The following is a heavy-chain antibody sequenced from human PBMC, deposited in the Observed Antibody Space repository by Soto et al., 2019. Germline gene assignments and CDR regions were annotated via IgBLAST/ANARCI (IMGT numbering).Heavy chain of an antibody. CDR3: ARSIAAAGSFDY. D-gene: IGHD6-13*01. CDR1: GYTFTSYA. J-gene: IGHJ4*02. Sequence: GASVKVSCKASGYTFTSYAMHWVRQAPGQRLEWMGWINAGNGNTKYSQKFQGRVTITRDTSASTAYMELSSLRSEDTAVYYCARSIAAAGSFDYWGQGTLVTVSS. CDR2: INAGNGNT. V-gene: IGHV1-3*01.